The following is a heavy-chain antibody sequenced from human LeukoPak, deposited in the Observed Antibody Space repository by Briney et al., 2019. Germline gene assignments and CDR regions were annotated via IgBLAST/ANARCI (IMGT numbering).Heavy chain of an antibody. CDR1: GGTFSTHA. Sequence: ASVKVSCKASGGTFSTHAISWVRQAPGQGLEWMGWINPNSGGTNYAQKFQGRVTMTRDTSISTAYMELSRLRSDDTAVYYCARHVEYSSSEVDYWGQGTLVTVSS. CDR3: ARHVEYSSSEVDY. D-gene: IGHD6-13*01. V-gene: IGHV1-2*02. J-gene: IGHJ4*02. CDR2: INPNSGGT.